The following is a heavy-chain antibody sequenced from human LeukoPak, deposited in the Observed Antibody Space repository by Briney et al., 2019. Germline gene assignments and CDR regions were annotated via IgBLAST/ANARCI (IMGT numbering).Heavy chain of an antibody. V-gene: IGHV3-74*01. CDR1: GFTFSSYW. Sequence: GGSLRLSCAASGFTFSSYWMHWVRQAPGKGLVWVSRINSDGSSTSYADSVKGRFTISRDNAKNTLYLQMNSLRAEDTAVYYCARDLGWFGPRAYYYGMDVWGQGTTVTVSS. D-gene: IGHD3-10*01. CDR2: INSDGSST. J-gene: IGHJ6*02. CDR3: ARDLGWFGPRAYYYGMDV.